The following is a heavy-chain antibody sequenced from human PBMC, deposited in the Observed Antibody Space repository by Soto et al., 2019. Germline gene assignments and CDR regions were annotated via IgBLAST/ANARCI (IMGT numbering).Heavy chain of an antibody. CDR3: ARSSRTHYDILTGYLPSYYFDY. D-gene: IGHD3-9*01. Sequence: EVQLVESGGGLIQPGGSLRLSCAASGFTVSSNYMSWVRQAPGKGLEWVSVIYSGGSTYYADSVKGRFTISRDNSKNTLYLQMNSLRAEDTAVYYCARSSRTHYDILTGYLPSYYFDYWGQGTLVTVAS. CDR1: GFTVSSNY. J-gene: IGHJ4*02. V-gene: IGHV3-53*01. CDR2: IYSGGST.